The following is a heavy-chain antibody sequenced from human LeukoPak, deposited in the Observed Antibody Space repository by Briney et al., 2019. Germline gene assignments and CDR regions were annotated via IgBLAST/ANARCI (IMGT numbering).Heavy chain of an antibody. CDR1: GYTLTELS. CDR3: ATSSEGGSSWYEDGMDV. Sequence: ASVKVSCKVSGYTLTELSMHWVRQAPGKGLEWMGGFDPEDGETIYAQKFQGRVTMTEDTSTDTAYMELSSLRSEDTAVYYCATSSEGGSSWYEDGMDVWGQGTTVTVSS. V-gene: IGHV1-24*01. CDR2: FDPEDGET. D-gene: IGHD6-13*01. J-gene: IGHJ6*02.